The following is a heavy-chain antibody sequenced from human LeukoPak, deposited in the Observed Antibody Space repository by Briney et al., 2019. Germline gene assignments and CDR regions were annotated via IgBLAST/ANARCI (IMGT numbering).Heavy chain of an antibody. CDR2: IYYSGST. V-gene: IGHV4-59*01. D-gene: IGHD6-13*01. J-gene: IGHJ4*02. CDR3: ARVGGDTYSSSWSPLWY. CDR1: GGSISSYY. Sequence: SETLSLTCTVSGGSISSYYWSWIRQPPGKGLEWIGYIYYSGSTNYNPSLKSRVTISVDTSKNQFSLKLSSVTAADTAVYYCARVGGDTYSSSWSPLWYWGQGTLVTVSS.